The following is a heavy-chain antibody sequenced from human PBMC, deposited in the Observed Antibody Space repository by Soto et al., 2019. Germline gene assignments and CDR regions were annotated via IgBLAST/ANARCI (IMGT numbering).Heavy chain of an antibody. CDR3: ARVEFLWFGELLSDYYYYYGMDV. D-gene: IGHD3-10*01. CDR2: ISAYNGNT. J-gene: IGHJ6*02. CDR1: GYTCTIYG. Sequence: GASVKVSCKASGYTCTIYGISGVLQSRVQGLDWMGWISAYNGNTNYAQKLQGRVTMTTDTSTSTAYMELRSLRSDDTAVYYCARVEFLWFGELLSDYYYYYGMDVWGQGTTVTVSS. V-gene: IGHV1-18*04.